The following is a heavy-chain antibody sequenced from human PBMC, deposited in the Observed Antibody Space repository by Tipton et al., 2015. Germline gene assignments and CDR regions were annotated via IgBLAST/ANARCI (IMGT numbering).Heavy chain of an antibody. CDR2: VSSDGSTT. V-gene: IGHV3-74*01. CDR3: TRGTKKLATSGSSYYYGLDV. Sequence: SLRLSCAASGFSFNKYWMHWVRQAPGKGLVWVSRVSSDGSTTTYADSVKGRFTISRDNAKNTLYLQMNSLRAEDTAVYYCTRGTKKLATSGSSYYYGLDVWGQGTTVTVSS. CDR1: GFSFNKYW. J-gene: IGHJ6*02. D-gene: IGHD5-12*01.